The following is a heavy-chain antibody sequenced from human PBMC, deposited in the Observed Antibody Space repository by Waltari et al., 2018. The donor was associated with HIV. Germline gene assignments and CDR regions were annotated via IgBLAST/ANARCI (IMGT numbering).Heavy chain of an antibody. J-gene: IGHJ4*02. CDR1: AYSIGNGYY. V-gene: IGHV4-38-2*01. D-gene: IGHD4-17*01. CDR2: IYHRGST. CDR3: ARGTYGDYFDY. Sequence: QVQLQESGPGLVKASETLSLTCAVSAYSIGNGYYWGVIRQPPGKGLEGIGNIYHRGSTYYNPSLKSRVTISVDTSKNQFSLKLTSVTAADTAVYYCARGTYGDYFDYWGQGTLVTVSS.